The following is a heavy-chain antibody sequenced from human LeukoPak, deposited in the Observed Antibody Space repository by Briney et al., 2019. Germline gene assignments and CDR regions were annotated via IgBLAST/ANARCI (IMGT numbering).Heavy chain of an antibody. Sequence: SETLSLTCAVYGGSFSGSYWSCIRQPPGKGLEWIGEINHSGSTNYNPYLKSRVTISVDTSKNQFSLKRRSVPAADSAVYYCARGRPRWTAADWGQGTLVTVSS. CDR1: GGSFSGSY. J-gene: IGHJ4*02. CDR3: ARGRPRWTAAD. D-gene: IGHD3/OR15-3a*01. CDR2: INHSGST. V-gene: IGHV4-34*01.